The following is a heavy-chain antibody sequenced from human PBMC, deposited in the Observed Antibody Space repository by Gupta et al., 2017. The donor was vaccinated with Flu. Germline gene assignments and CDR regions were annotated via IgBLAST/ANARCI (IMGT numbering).Heavy chain of an antibody. V-gene: IGHV1-18*01. J-gene: IGHJ6*02. CDR2: ISAYNGNT. CDR3: ARASIRYDSSGYYSYGMDV. Sequence: QVQLVQSGAEVKKPGASVKVSCKASGYTFTSYGISWVRQATGQGLEWMGWISAYNGNTNYAQKLQGRVTMTTDTSTSTAYMELRSLRSDDTAVYYCARASIRYDSSGYYSYGMDVWGQGTTVTVSS. CDR1: GYTFTSYG. D-gene: IGHD3-22*01.